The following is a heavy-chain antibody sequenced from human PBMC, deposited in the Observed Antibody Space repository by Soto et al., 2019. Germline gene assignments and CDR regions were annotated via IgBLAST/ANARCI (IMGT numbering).Heavy chain of an antibody. CDR1: GYTFTSYN. V-gene: IGHV1-8*01. CDR3: ARAHGGYYYGSGTEY. D-gene: IGHD3-10*01. CDR2: MNPNSGNT. Sequence: ASVKVSCKASGYTFTSYNINWVRQATGQGLEWMGWMNPNSGNTGYAQKFQGRVTMTRNTSISTAYMELSSLRSEDTAVYYCARAHGGYYYGSGTEYWGQGTLVTVSS. J-gene: IGHJ4*02.